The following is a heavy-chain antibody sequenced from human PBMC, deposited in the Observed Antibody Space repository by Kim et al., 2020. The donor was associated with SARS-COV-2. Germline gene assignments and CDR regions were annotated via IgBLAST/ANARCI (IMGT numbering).Heavy chain of an antibody. CDR1: GYTFTGYY. Sequence: ASVKVSCKASGYTFTGYYMHWVRLAPGQGLEWMGWINPNSGGTNYAQKFQCRVTMTRDTSISTAYMELSRLRSDDTDVYYCARQANWNYEGFGFDPWGQG. J-gene: IGHJ5*02. CDR2: INPNSGGT. D-gene: IGHD1-7*01. V-gene: IGHV1-2*02. CDR3: ARQANWNYEGFGFDP.